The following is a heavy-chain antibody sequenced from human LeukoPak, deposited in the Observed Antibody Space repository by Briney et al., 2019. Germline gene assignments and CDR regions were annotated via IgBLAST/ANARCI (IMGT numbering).Heavy chain of an antibody. CDR3: ASTSVSGWYYFDY. Sequence: ASVKVSCKAFGYTFTSNYMHWVRQAPGQGPEWMGVISPSGGSTTYAQKFQGRVTMTRGMSTSTVYMELSSLRSEDTAVYYCASTSVSGWYYFDYWGQGTLVTVSS. D-gene: IGHD6-19*01. CDR2: ISPSGGST. V-gene: IGHV1-46*01. CDR1: GYTFTSNY. J-gene: IGHJ4*02.